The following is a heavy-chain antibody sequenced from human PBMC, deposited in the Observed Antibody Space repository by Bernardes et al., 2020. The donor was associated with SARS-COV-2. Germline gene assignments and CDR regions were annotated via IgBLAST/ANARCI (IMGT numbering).Heavy chain of an antibody. V-gene: IGHV3-23*01. Sequence: GGSLRLSCAASGFTFNMYAMTWVRQAPGKGLEWVSGISGSGGSTYYADSVKGRFTISRDNSKNTLFLQMNSLRAEDTAVYYCAKGGYNGYPDFDYWGQGTLVTVSS. D-gene: IGHD5-12*01. CDR1: GFTFNMYA. CDR2: ISGSGGST. J-gene: IGHJ4*02. CDR3: AKGGYNGYPDFDY.